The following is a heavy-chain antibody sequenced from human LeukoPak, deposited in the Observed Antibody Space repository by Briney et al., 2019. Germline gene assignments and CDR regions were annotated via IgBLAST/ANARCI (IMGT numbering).Heavy chain of an antibody. CDR3: ARDKKQQLAKYYYYYMDV. CDR1: GGSISSYY. CDR2: IYYSGST. V-gene: IGHV4-59*12. Sequence: PSETLSLTCTVSGGSISSYYWSWIRQPPGKGLEWIGYIYYSGSTYYNPSLKSRVTISLDTSKNQFSLKLSSVTAADTAVHYCARDKKQQLAKYYYYYMDVWGKGTTVTVSS. D-gene: IGHD6-13*01. J-gene: IGHJ6*03.